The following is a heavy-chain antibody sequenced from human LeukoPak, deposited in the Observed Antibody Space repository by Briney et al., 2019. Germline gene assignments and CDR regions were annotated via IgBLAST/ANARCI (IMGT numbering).Heavy chain of an antibody. CDR1: GFTFSSYG. D-gene: IGHD3-16*01. CDR2: ISYDGSNK. Sequence: GGSLRLSCAASGFTFSSYGMHWVRQAPGKGLEWVAVISYDGSNKYYADSVKGRFTISRDNSKNTLYLQMNSLRAEDTAVYYCAKEPSWAYYFDYWGQGTLVTVSS. V-gene: IGHV3-30*18. J-gene: IGHJ4*02. CDR3: AKEPSWAYYFDY.